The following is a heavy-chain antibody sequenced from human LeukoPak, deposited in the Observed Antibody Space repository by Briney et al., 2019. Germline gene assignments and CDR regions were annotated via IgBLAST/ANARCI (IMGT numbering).Heavy chain of an antibody. CDR2: ISTYNGDT. CDR3: ARDLQGDHNRYYEDTFDI. Sequence: ASVKVSCKASGYTFTTYGLSWVRQAPGQVLEWMGWISTYNGDTNYAQKLQGRVTMTTDTPTTTAYMELRSLRSDDTALYYCARDLQGDHNRYYEDTFDIWGQGTLVTVSS. D-gene: IGHD3-16*02. CDR1: GYTFTTYG. V-gene: IGHV1-18*01. J-gene: IGHJ3*02.